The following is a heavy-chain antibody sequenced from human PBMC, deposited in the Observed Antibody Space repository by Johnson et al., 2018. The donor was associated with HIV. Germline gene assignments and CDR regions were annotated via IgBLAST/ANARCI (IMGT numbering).Heavy chain of an antibody. CDR2: IYSGGST. CDR1: GFTVSSNY. V-gene: IGHV3-66*04. CDR3: AKQNRGAFDI. Sequence: VQLVESGGGVARPGGSLRLSCVGSGFTVSSNYMSWVSQAPGKGLEWVSVIYSGGSTYYADSVKGRFTISRDTSKNTLYFQMNGLRAEDTAVYYCAKQNRGAFDIWGQGTMVTVSS. J-gene: IGHJ3*02.